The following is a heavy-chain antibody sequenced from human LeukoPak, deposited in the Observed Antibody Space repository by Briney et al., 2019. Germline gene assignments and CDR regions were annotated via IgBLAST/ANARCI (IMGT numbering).Heavy chain of an antibody. V-gene: IGHV3-43*01. CDR3: AKDSYSSSFWGPPQPYGMDV. J-gene: IGHJ6*02. Sequence: QTGGSLRLSCAASGFTFDDYTMHWVRQAPGKGLEWVSLISWDGGSTYYADSVKGRFTISRDNSKNSLYLQMNSLRTEDTALYYCAKDSYSSSFWGPPQPYGMDVWGQGTTVTVSS. CDR2: ISWDGGST. D-gene: IGHD6-13*01. CDR1: GFTFDDYT.